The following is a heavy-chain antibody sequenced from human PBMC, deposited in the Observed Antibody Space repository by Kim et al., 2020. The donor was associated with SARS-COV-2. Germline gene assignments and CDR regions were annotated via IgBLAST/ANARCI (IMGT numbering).Heavy chain of an antibody. CDR2: IKSKTDGGTT. V-gene: IGHV3-15*01. CDR1: GFTFSNAW. D-gene: IGHD3-22*01. J-gene: IGHJ4*02. Sequence: GGSLRLFCAASGFTFSNAWMSWVRQAPGKGLEWVGRIKSKTDGGTTDYAAPVKGRFTISRDETKNTLYLQMNSLKTEDTAVYYCTTPRSYYDSSGLDCWGQGTLVTVSS. CDR3: TTPRSYYDSSGLDC.